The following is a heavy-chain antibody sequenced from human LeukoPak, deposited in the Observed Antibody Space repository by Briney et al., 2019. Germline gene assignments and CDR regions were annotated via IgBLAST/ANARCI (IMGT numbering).Heavy chain of an antibody. CDR3: ARDGRYYYGTGSQSGYYYGMDV. D-gene: IGHD3-10*01. J-gene: IGHJ6*02. V-gene: IGHV1-69*13. Sequence: GASVKVSCKASGYTFTNYALHWVRQAPGQGLEWMGGIIPIFSTTNYAQKFQGRVTITADESTSTAYMELSSLRSEDTAVYYCARDGRYYYGTGSQSGYYYGMDVWGQGTTVTVSS. CDR1: GYTFTNYA. CDR2: IIPIFSTT.